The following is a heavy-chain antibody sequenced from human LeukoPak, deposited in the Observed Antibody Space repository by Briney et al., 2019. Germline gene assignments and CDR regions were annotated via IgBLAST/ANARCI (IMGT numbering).Heavy chain of an antibody. CDR3: ARDRASVAGYFDY. V-gene: IGHV4-31*03. Sequence: KTSQTLSLTCTVSGGSISSGGYYWSWIRQHPGKGLEWIGYVYYSGSTYYNPSLKSRVTISVDTSKNQFSLKLSSVTAADTAVYYCARDRASVAGYFDYWGQGTLVTVSS. D-gene: IGHD6-19*01. CDR2: VYYSGST. J-gene: IGHJ4*02. CDR1: GGSISSGGYY.